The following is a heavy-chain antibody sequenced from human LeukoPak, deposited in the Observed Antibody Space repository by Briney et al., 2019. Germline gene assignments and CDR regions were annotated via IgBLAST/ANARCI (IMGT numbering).Heavy chain of an antibody. Sequence: GGSLRLSCAATGFTFSIYGMHWVRQAPGKGLEWVAVIWYDGSNKYYADSVKGRFTISRDNSKNTLYLQMNSLRAEDTAVYYCARDCPSYDSSGNYYGALDYWGQGTLVTVSS. J-gene: IGHJ4*02. D-gene: IGHD3-22*01. CDR2: IWYDGSNK. CDR1: GFTFSIYG. CDR3: ARDCPSYDSSGNYYGALDY. V-gene: IGHV3-33*01.